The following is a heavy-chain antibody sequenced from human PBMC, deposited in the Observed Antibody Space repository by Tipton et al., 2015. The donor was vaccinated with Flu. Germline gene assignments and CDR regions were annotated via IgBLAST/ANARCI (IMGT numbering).Heavy chain of an antibody. Sequence: TLSLTCTVSGGSISSGGYYWSWIRQHPGKGLEWIGYIYYSGSTYYNPSLKSRVTISVDTSKNQFSLKLSSVTAADTAVYYCAGEEYCSSTSCYGYYFDYWGQGTLVTVSS. CDR3: AGEEYCSSTSCYGYYFDY. V-gene: IGHV4-31*03. D-gene: IGHD2-2*01. J-gene: IGHJ4*02. CDR2: IYYSGST. CDR1: GGSISSGGYY.